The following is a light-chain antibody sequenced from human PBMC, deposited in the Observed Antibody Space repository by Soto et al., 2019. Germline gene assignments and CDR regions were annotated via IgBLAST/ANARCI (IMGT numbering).Light chain of an antibody. CDR2: WGS. V-gene: IGKV2-28*01. Sequence: DIVMNQSPLSLPVTPGEPASISCRSSQGLLHSNGYNYLDWYLQKPGQSPQLLIYWGSNRASGAPERFRGSGSVTDFTLKISRVEAEDVGVYYCMQALQTPLTFGGGTKVEIK. CDR1: QGLLHSNGYNY. CDR3: MQALQTPLT. J-gene: IGKJ4*01.